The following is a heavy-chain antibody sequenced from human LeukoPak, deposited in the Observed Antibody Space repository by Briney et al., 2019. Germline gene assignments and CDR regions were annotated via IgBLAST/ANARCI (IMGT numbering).Heavy chain of an antibody. J-gene: IGHJ3*02. CDR2: INHSGST. Sequence: KPSETLSLTCAVYGGSFSGYYRSWIRQPPGKGLEWIGEINHSGSTNYNPSLKSRVTISVDTSKNQFSLKLSSVTAADTAVYYCARAPERIQLWDPAFDIWGQGTMVTVSS. D-gene: IGHD5-18*01. CDR1: GGSFSGYY. CDR3: ARAPERIQLWDPAFDI. V-gene: IGHV4-34*01.